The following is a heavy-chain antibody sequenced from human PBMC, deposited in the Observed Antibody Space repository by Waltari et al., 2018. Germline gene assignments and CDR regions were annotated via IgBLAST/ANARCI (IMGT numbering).Heavy chain of an antibody. V-gene: IGHV4-38-2*01. CDR3: ARVACGGDCQRGVLDY. CDR1: GYSISSGYY. J-gene: IGHJ4*02. D-gene: IGHD2-21*01. CDR2: IYHSGST. Sequence: QVQLQESGPGLVKPSETLSLTCAVSGYSISSGYYWGWIRQPPGKGLEWIGSIYHSGSTYYNPSLKSRVTISVDTSKNQFSLKLSSVTAADTAVYYCARVACGGDCQRGVLDYWGQGTLVTVSS.